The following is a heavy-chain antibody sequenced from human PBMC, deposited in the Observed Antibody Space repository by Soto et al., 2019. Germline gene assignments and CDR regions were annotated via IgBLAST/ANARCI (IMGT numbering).Heavy chain of an antibody. CDR2: IFYTGHT. D-gene: IGHD1-1*01. CDR3: ARGHGRSWYTGAWFDP. Sequence: QVQLQESGPGLVKSSQTLSLTCTVSAGSISSGDYYWSWVRQHPGKGLEWIGYIFYTGHTYYNPSLKSSVSISEDTSKNQFSLKVTSVTAADTAVYYCARGHGRSWYTGAWFDPWGQGTLVTVSS. J-gene: IGHJ5*02. V-gene: IGHV4-31*01. CDR1: AGSISSGDYY.